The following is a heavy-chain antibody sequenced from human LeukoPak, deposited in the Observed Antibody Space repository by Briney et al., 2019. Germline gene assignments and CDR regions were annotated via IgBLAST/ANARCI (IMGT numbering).Heavy chain of an antibody. D-gene: IGHD5-18*01. J-gene: IGHJ4*02. CDR1: GFTFSRNA. V-gene: IGHV3-30*03. CDR2: ISYDGSER. CDR3: ARDDPAMVI. Sequence: GGSLRLSCAASGFTFSRNAIHWVRQAPGKGLEWVAVISYDGSERYYTDSVKGRFTISRDNSKNTVYLQMHSLRVEDMAMYYCARDDPAMVIWGQGTLVTVSS.